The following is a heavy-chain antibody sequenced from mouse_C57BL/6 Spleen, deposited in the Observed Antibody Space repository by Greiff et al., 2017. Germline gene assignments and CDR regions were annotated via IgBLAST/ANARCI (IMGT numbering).Heavy chain of an antibody. J-gene: IGHJ2*01. D-gene: IGHD2-5*01. Sequence: VKLQQPGAELVKPGASVKLSCKASGYTFTSYWMQWVKQRPGQGLEWIGEIDPSDSYTNYNQKFKGKATLTVDTSSSTAYMQLSSLTSEDSAVYYCARESNSGDYWGQGTTLTVSS. CDR1: GYTFTSYW. CDR2: IDPSDSYT. CDR3: ARESNSGDY. V-gene: IGHV1-50*01.